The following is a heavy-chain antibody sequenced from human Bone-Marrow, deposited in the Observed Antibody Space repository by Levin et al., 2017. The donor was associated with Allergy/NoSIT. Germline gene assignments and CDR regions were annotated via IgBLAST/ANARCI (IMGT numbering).Heavy chain of an antibody. V-gene: IGHV4-61*01. D-gene: IGHD3-10*01. CDR2: VFRTGAA. CDR3: ARGASGSASGNYYLNFYYYMDI. CDR1: GASVTSGTYY. Sequence: SQTLSLPCTVSGASVTSGTYYWPWIRQPPGKGLEWIGSVFRTGAANYNPSLKSRLTISVDTSKNQFSLNLISVTAADTAIYFCARGASGSASGNYYLNFYYYMDIWAKGTSVTVSS. J-gene: IGHJ6*03.